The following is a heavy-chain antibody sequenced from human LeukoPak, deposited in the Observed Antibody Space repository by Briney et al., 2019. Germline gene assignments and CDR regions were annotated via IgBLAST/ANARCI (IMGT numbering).Heavy chain of an antibody. J-gene: IGHJ4*02. CDR3: AKDAGYLFGGGIDY. D-gene: IGHD3-16*01. V-gene: IGHV3-9*01. CDR2: ISWNSGSI. Sequence: GGSLRLSCAASGFTIDDYAMHWVRQARGKGLEWVSGISWNSGSIGYADSVKGRFTISRDNAKNSLYLQMNSLRAEDTALYYCAKDAGYLFGGGIDYWGQGTLVTVSS. CDR1: GFTIDDYA.